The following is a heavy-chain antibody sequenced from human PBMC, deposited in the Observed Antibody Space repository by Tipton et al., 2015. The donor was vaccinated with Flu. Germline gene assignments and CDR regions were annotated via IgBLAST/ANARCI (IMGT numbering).Heavy chain of an antibody. V-gene: IGHV1-18*04. Sequence: QSGAEVKKPGSSVKVSCKASGGTFTSYGISWVRQAPGQGLEWMGWISAYNGNTNYAQKLQGRVTMTTDTSTSTAYMELRSLRSDDTAVYYCARDLGPVVAATSWFDPWGQGTQVTVSS. CDR3: ARDLGPVVAATSWFDP. D-gene: IGHD2-15*01. CDR1: GGTFTSYG. J-gene: IGHJ5*02. CDR2: ISAYNGNT.